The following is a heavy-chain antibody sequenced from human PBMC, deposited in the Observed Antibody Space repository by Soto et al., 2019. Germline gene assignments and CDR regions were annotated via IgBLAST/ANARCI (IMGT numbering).Heavy chain of an antibody. CDR2: ISPHNDRT. V-gene: IGHV1-18*01. Sequence: QVQLVQSGADVKKPGASVKVSCKAAVYNFTSYGISWVRQAPGQGLEWMGWISPHNDRTKYARRFQDRVTMTTETPTSTVYMELGSLRSDDPAVYYCARDIYYRSGRYFAHDAFDIWGQGTVVNVSS. CDR3: ARDIYYRSGRYFAHDAFDI. CDR1: VYNFTSYG. D-gene: IGHD6-19*01. J-gene: IGHJ3*02.